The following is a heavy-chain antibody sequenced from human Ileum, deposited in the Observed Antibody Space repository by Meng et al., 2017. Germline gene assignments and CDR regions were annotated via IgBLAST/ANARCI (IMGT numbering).Heavy chain of an antibody. J-gene: IGHJ4*02. CDR2: AGT. D-gene: IGHD7-27*01. V-gene: IGHV4-61*08. Sequence: VQLQESGPGMVWPSETLSRICTVSGGSVTTSDYQWGWIRQPPGKGLEWIGYAGTNYNPSLKSRVTISVDTSKRQFSLKLTSVTAADTAVYYCARDHWGSLDYWGQGILVTVSS. CDR3: ARDHWGSLDY. CDR1: GGSVTTSDYQ.